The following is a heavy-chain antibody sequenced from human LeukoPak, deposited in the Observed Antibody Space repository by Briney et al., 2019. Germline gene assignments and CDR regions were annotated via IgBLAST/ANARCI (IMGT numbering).Heavy chain of an antibody. CDR2: IRYDGSNK. Sequence: PGGSLRLSCAASGFTFSSYGMHWVRQAPGKGLEWVAFIRYDGSNKYYADSVRGRFTISRDNSKNTLYLQMNSLRAEDTAVYYCAKGLGSGWYEYYFDYWGQGTLVIVSS. J-gene: IGHJ4*02. CDR3: AKGLGSGWYEYYFDY. CDR1: GFTFSSYG. V-gene: IGHV3-30*02. D-gene: IGHD6-19*01.